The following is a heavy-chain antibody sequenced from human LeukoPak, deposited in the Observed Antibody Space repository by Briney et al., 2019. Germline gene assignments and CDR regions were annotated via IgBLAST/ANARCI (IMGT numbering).Heavy chain of an antibody. CDR3: ARDSPRSWFDP. CDR2: IYIRGTT. CDR1: DDSFSHYY. Sequence: SGTLSLTCTVSDDSFSHYYWSRIRQPAGKGLEWIGHIYIRGTTNYNPSLKSRVTMSIDTSKNQFSLKLTSVTAADTAVYYCARDSPRSWFDPWGQGTLVTVSS. V-gene: IGHV4-4*07. J-gene: IGHJ5*02.